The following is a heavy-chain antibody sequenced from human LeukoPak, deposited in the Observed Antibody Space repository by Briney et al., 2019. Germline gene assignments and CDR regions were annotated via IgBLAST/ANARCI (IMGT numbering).Heavy chain of an antibody. J-gene: IGHJ4*02. D-gene: IGHD3-10*01. CDR2: INPNSGGT. CDR3: ASSIMVRGVISSFDY. CDR1: GYTFIDYY. Sequence: GASVKVSCKASGYTFIDYYMHWVRQAPGQGLEWMGWINPNSGGTNYAQKFQGRVTMTRDTSISTAYMELSRLRSDDTAVYYCASSIMVRGVISSFDYWGQGTLVTVSS. V-gene: IGHV1-2*02.